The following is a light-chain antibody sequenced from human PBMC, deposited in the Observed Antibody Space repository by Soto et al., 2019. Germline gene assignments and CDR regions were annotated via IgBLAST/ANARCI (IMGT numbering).Light chain of an antibody. CDR1: QTIYTY. Sequence: DIQMTQSPSSLSVSVGDRVTVTCRASQTIYTYLHWYQQKPGKAPNLLIYAASTLQSGVPSRFSGSGSGTDFTLTISSLHPEDVAFYFCQQTYSIPITFGQGTRLDIK. V-gene: IGKV1-39*01. J-gene: IGKJ5*01. CDR3: QQTYSIPIT. CDR2: AAS.